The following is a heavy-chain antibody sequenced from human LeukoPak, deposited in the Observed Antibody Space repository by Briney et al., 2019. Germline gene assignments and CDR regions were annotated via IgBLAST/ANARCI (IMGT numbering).Heavy chain of an antibody. CDR3: ARGAVAGRVMDV. D-gene: IGHD6-19*01. CDR1: GGSFSGYY. J-gene: IGHJ6*02. V-gene: IGHV4-34*01. Sequence: PSETLSLTCALYGGSFSGYYWSWIRQPPGKGLEWIGEINHSGSTNYNPSLKSRVIISVDTSKNQFSLKLSSVTAADTAVYYCARGAVAGRVMDVWGQGTTVTVSS. CDR2: INHSGST.